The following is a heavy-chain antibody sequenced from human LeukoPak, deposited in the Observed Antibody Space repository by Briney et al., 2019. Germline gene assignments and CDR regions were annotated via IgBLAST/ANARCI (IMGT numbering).Heavy chain of an antibody. Sequence: PSETLSLTCTVSGGSISSSSYFWGWIRQPPGKGLEWIGSIYYSGSTYYNPSLSSRVTMSVDTSKNQFSLKLSSVTAADTAVYYCARQGSPGGINWFDSWGQGTLVTVSS. CDR3: ARQGSPGGINWFDS. J-gene: IGHJ5*01. D-gene: IGHD2-15*01. CDR2: IYYSGST. CDR1: GGSISSSSYF. V-gene: IGHV4-39*01.